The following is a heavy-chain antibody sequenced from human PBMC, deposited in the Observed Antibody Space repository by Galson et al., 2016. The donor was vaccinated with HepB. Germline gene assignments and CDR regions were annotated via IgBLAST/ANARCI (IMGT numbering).Heavy chain of an antibody. CDR3: ASVPPYNNYFGFDY. J-gene: IGHJ4*02. Sequence: TLSLTCSVSGVSISSGSYYWSWIRQHPGKGLELIGYIFYSGSTYCNPSLKSRVTISVDTSKNQFSLKLSSVTAADTAVYYCASVPPYNNYFGFDYWGQGTLVTVSS. V-gene: IGHV4-31*03. D-gene: IGHD4-11*01. CDR2: IFYSGST. CDR1: GVSISSGSYY.